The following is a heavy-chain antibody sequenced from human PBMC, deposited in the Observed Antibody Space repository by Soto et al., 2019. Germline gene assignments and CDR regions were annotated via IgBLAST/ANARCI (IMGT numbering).Heavy chain of an antibody. Sequence: EVQLVESGGGLVQPGGSLRLSCAASGFTFRSYWMSWVRQAPGKGLEWVANIKQDGSEKYYVDSVKGRFTISRDNAKNSLYLQMNSLRAEDTAVYYCARDEEVGYSSPWGQGTLVTVSS. V-gene: IGHV3-7*01. CDR1: GFTFRSYW. J-gene: IGHJ5*02. CDR3: ARDEEVGYSSP. D-gene: IGHD2-15*01. CDR2: IKQDGSEK.